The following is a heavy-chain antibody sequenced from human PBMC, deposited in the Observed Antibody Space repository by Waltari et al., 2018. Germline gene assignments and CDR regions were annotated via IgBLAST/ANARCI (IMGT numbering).Heavy chain of an antibody. J-gene: IGHJ5*02. D-gene: IGHD3-3*01. CDR1: GFTFSDFY. V-gene: IGHV3-11*01. CDR2: ISSSGVNE. CDR3: ARAALEWSVNWFDP. Sequence: QVQLVESGGGLVKPGGSLRLSCAGSGFTFSDFYMAWIRQAPGKGLDWGSYISSSGVNEYYADSVKGRFTISRDNAKNSLYLEMNTLRAEDTALYYCARAALEWSVNWFDPWGQGTLVTVSS.